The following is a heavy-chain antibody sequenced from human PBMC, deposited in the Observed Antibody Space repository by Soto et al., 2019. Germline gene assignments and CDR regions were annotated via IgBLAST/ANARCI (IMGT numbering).Heavy chain of an antibody. Sequence: GESLKISCKGSGYSFTSYWIGWVRQMPGKGLEWMGIIYPGDSDTRYSPSFQGQVTISADKSISTAYLQWSSLKASDTAMYYCARRVLGYCSSTSCRDAFDIWGQATMVTVSS. V-gene: IGHV5-51*01. J-gene: IGHJ3*02. D-gene: IGHD2-2*01. CDR3: ARRVLGYCSSTSCRDAFDI. CDR1: GYSFTSYW. CDR2: IYPGDSDT.